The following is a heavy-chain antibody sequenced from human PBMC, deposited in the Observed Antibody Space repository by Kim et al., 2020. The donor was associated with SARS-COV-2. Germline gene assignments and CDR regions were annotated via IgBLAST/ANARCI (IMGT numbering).Heavy chain of an antibody. Sequence: SETLSLTCAVYGGSFSGYYWSWIRQPPGKGLEWIGEINHSGSTNYNPSLKSRVSISVDTSKNQFSLKLSSVTAADTAVYYCAREARYGDDAGPGYWGQGTLVTVSS. CDR2: INHSGST. CDR1: GGSFSGYY. CDR3: AREARYGDDAGPGY. D-gene: IGHD4-17*01. V-gene: IGHV4-34*01. J-gene: IGHJ4*02.